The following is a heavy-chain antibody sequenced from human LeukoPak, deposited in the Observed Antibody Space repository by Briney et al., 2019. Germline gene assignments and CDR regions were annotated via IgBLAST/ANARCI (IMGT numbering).Heavy chain of an antibody. Sequence: PGGSLRLSCAASGFTFSSYAMSWVRQAPGKGLEWVSAISGSGGGTYYADSVKGRFTISRDNSKNTLYLQMNSLRAEDTAVYYCTKGSYYDYVWGSYPIDYWGQGTLVTVSS. CDR2: ISGSGGGT. CDR3: TKGSYYDYVWGSYPIDY. V-gene: IGHV3-23*01. D-gene: IGHD3-16*02. CDR1: GFTFSSYA. J-gene: IGHJ4*02.